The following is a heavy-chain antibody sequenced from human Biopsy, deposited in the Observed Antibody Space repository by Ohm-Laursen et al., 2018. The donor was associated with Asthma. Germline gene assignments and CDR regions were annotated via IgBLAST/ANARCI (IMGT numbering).Heavy chain of an antibody. V-gene: IGHV3-74*01. Sequence: SLRLSCSASGFTFSSYWMHWVRQAPGKGLVWVSRINSDGSSTSYADSVKGRFTISRDNAKNTLYLQMNSLRAEDTPVYYCARVAYGDLTCFDPWGQGTLVTVSS. CDR2: INSDGSST. CDR1: GFTFSSYW. CDR3: ARVAYGDLTCFDP. J-gene: IGHJ5*02. D-gene: IGHD4-17*01.